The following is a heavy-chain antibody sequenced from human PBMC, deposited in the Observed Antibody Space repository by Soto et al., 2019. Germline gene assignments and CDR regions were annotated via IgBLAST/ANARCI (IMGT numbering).Heavy chain of an antibody. J-gene: IGHJ4*02. Sequence: QVQLVQSGAEEKKPGASVKVSCKASGYTFISYAMHWVRQSPGQRLEWMGWINAGNGNTKYSQKFQGRVTITRDTSASTAYMELSSLRSEDTAVYYCARSILVVTALDYWGQGTLVTVSS. CDR1: GYTFISYA. V-gene: IGHV1-3*05. CDR2: INAGNGNT. D-gene: IGHD2-21*02. CDR3: ARSILVVTALDY.